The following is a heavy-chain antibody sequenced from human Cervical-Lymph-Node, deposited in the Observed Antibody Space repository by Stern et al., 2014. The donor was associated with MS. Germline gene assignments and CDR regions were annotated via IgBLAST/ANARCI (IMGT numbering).Heavy chain of an antibody. V-gene: IGHV3-30*04. J-gene: IGHJ6*02. CDR3: ARDEGGSSSWWGDYYYHMDV. D-gene: IGHD2-2*01. CDR2: ISHDGSNK. Sequence: QVQLVQSGGGVVQPGRSLTVSCAASGFIFNSYVMHWVRQAPGRGLEWVAVISHDGSNKYYADSVKGRLTISRENYKNMLYLQMNSLRAEDTAVYYCARDEGGSSSWWGDYYYHMDVWGQGTTVTVSS. CDR1: GFIFNSYV.